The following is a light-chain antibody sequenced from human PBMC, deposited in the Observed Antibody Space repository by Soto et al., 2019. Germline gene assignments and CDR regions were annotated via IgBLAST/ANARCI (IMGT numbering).Light chain of an antibody. V-gene: IGKV3-20*01. Sequence: DIVLTQSPGTLSLSPGERATLSCRASQSVSSTYFAWYQQKPGQAPRLLIYGASSKATGIPDRFSGSGSGTDXXXXXXXXXPXDFAVYYCQHYGSLVLTFGGGTKVEIK. CDR2: GAS. CDR3: QHYGSLVLT. J-gene: IGKJ4*01. CDR1: QSVSSTY.